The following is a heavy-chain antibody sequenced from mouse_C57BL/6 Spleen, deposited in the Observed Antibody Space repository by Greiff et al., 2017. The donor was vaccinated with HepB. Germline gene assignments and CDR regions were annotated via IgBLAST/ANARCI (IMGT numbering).Heavy chain of an antibody. D-gene: IGHD2-4*01. CDR1: GYSFTDYN. Sequence: VQLKESGPELVKPGASVKISCKASGYSFTDYNMNWVKQSNGKSLEWIGVINPNYGTTSYNQKFKGKATLTVDQSSSTAYMQLNSLTSEDSAVYYCARSGYYDHAWFAYWGQGTLVTVSA. CDR2: INPNYGTT. CDR3: ARSGYYDHAWFAY. J-gene: IGHJ3*01. V-gene: IGHV1-39*01.